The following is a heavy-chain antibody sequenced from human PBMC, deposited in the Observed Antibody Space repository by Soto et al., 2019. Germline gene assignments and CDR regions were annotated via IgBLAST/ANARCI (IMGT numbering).Heavy chain of an antibody. Sequence: GGSLRLSCAASGFTFDDYAMHWVRQAPGKGLEWVSGISWNSGIIGYADSVKGRFTISRDNAKNSLYLQMNSLRAEDTALYYCAKGRIVDTAMVGIDYWGQGTLVTVSS. V-gene: IGHV3-9*01. D-gene: IGHD5-18*01. CDR1: GFTFDDYA. CDR2: ISWNSGII. CDR3: AKGRIVDTAMVGIDY. J-gene: IGHJ4*02.